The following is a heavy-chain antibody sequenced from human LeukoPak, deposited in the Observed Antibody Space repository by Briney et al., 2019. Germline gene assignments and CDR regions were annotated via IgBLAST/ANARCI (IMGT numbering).Heavy chain of an antibody. CDR2: ISGSGGST. CDR3: AKDTGFYDILTGYGLFDY. V-gene: IGHV3-23*01. D-gene: IGHD3-9*01. J-gene: IGHJ4*02. Sequence: PGGSLRLSCAASGFTFSSYAMSWVRQAPGKGLEWVSAISGSGGSTYYADSVKGRFTISRDNSKNTLYLQMNSLRAEDTAVYYCAKDTGFYDILTGYGLFDYRGQGTLVTVSS. CDR1: GFTFSSYA.